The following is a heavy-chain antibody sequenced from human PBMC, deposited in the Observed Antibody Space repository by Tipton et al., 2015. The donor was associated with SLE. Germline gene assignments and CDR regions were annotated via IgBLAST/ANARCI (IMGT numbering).Heavy chain of an antibody. CDR1: GGTFSSYT. J-gene: IGHJ4*02. D-gene: IGHD6-13*01. CDR2: IIPILGIA. V-gene: IGHV1-69*02. CDR3: ASSSSSCPEY. Sequence: QSGPEVKKPGSSVKVSCKASGGTFSSYTISWVRQAPGQGLEWMGRIIPILGIANYAQKFQGRVTITADKSTSTAYMDLSSLRSEVTAVYYCASSSSSCPEYWGQGTLVTVSS.